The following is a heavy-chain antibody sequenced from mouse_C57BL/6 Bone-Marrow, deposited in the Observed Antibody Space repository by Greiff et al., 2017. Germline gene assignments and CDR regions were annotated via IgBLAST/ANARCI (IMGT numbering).Heavy chain of an antibody. J-gene: IGHJ2*01. V-gene: IGHV5-4*01. CDR2: ISDGGSYT. Sequence: DVQLVESGGGLVKPGGSLKLSCAASGFTFSSYAMSWVRQTPEKRLEWVATISDGGSYTYYPDNVKGRFTISRDNAKNNLYLQMSHLKSDDTAMYYCASPLTGSGYYFDYWGQGTTLTVSS. CDR1: GFTFSSYA. CDR3: ASPLTGSGYYFDY. D-gene: IGHD1-1*01.